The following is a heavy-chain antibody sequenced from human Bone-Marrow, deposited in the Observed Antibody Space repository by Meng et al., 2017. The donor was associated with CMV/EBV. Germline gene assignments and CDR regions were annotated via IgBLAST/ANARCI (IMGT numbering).Heavy chain of an antibody. Sequence: ASVKVSCKASGYTFTGYYMHWVRQAPGQGLEWMGWINPNSGGTNYAQKFQGSVTMTRDTSISTAYMELSRLRSDDTAVYYCARDSSSFGNYSSYCLDFCCQGTTVTVSS. CDR1: GYTFTGYY. V-gene: IGHV1-2*02. CDR3: ARDSSSFGNYSSYCLDF. CDR2: INPNSGGT. D-gene: IGHD6-6*01. J-gene: IGHJ6*02.